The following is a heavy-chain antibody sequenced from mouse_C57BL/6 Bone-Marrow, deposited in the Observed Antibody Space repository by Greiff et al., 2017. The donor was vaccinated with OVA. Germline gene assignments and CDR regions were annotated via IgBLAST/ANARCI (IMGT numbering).Heavy chain of an antibody. CDR1: GFTFSSYG. V-gene: IGHV5-6*01. CDR3: ARLRYSNYVAY. D-gene: IGHD2-5*01. CDR2: ISSGGSYT. Sequence: EVQLMESGGDLVKPGGSLKLSCAASGFTFSSYGMSWVRQTPDKRLEWVATISSGGSYTYYPDSVKGRFTIARDNAKNTLYLQMSMLNSEDTALYDCARLRYSNYVAYWGQGTLVTVSA. J-gene: IGHJ3*01.